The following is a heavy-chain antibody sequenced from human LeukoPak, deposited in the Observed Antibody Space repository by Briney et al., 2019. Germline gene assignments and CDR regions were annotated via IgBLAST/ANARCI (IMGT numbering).Heavy chain of an antibody. CDR2: IYYTGST. CDR1: GYSISSGYY. D-gene: IGHD6-13*01. CDR3: ARGRSSWYGDDY. V-gene: IGHV4-61*01. Sequence: SETLSLTCTVSGYSISSGYYWGWIRQPPGKGLEWIGYIYYTGSTNYNPSLKSRVTLSVDTSKNQFSLKLSSVTAADTAVYYCARGRSSWYGDDYWGQGTLVTVSS. J-gene: IGHJ4*02.